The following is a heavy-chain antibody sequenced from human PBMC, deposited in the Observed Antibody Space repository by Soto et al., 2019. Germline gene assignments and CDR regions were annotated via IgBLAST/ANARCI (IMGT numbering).Heavy chain of an antibody. Sequence: PGGSLRLSCVSSGFTFSNFPMSWVRQAPGRGLEWVSSITSDGGGTYYGDSVRGRFAVSRDNSKNTLYLQMNSLRADDSAIYYCTRLTVSGSDCWGQGTLVTVSS. D-gene: IGHD3-10*01. CDR2: ITSDGGGT. J-gene: IGHJ4*02. CDR3: TRLTVSGSDC. CDR1: GFTFSNFP. V-gene: IGHV3-23*01.